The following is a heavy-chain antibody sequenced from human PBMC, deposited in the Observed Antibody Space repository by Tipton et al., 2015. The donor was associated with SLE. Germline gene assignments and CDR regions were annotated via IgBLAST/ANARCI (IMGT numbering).Heavy chain of an antibody. V-gene: IGHV4-59*01. CDR1: GSSISSYY. Sequence: TLSLTCTVSGSSISSYYWSWIRQPPGKGLEWIGYIYYSGSTNYNPSLKSRVTISVDTSKNQFSLKLSSVTAADTAVYYCARGLRPIGYYYYYMDVWGKGTTVTVSS. J-gene: IGHJ6*03. D-gene: IGHD4-17*01. CDR2: IYYSGST. CDR3: ARGLRPIGYYYYYMDV.